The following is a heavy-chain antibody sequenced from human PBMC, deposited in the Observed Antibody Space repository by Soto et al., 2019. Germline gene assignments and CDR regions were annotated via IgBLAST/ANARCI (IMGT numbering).Heavy chain of an antibody. D-gene: IGHD2-2*01. CDR2: IYPGDSDT. CDR1: GYSFTSYW. Sequence: PGESLKISCKGSGYSFTSYWIGWVRQMPGKGLEWMGIIYPGDSDTRYSPSFQGQVTISADKSISTAYLQWSSLKASDTAMYYCARQHCSSTSCYRFDGGYYYYYMDVWGKGTTVTVSS. CDR3: ARQHCSSTSCYRFDGGYYYYYMDV. J-gene: IGHJ6*03. V-gene: IGHV5-51*01.